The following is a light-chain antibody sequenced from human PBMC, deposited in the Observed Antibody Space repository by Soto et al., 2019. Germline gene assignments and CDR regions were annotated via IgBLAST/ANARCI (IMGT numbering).Light chain of an antibody. CDR2: GAS. V-gene: IGKV3D-15*01. CDR3: QQYNNWPPWT. Sequence: KQSPVTVSLSTGERATLSCRASQSVTSNLAWYQQKPGQAPRLLIYGASNRATGIPDRFSGSGSGTEFTLTISSLQSEDFAVYYCQQYNNWPPWTFGQGTKV. J-gene: IGKJ1*01. CDR1: QSVTSN.